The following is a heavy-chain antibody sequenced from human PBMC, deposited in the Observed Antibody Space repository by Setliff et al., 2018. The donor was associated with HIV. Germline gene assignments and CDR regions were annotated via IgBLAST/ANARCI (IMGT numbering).Heavy chain of an antibody. Sequence: PSETLSLTCTVSGGSISSNSYSWGWIRQPPGKGLEWIGSIYHSGSTYNNPSLKSRVTISVDTSKNQFPLKLTSVTAADTAVYYCARTAIDYYESSGYYHDAFDTWGRGSMVTVSS. V-gene: IGHV4-39*01. CDR1: GGSISSNSYS. CDR2: IYHSGST. J-gene: IGHJ3*02. D-gene: IGHD3-22*01. CDR3: ARTAIDYYESSGYYHDAFDT.